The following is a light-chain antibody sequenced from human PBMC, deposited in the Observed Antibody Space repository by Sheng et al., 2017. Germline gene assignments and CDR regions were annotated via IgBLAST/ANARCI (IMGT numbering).Light chain of an antibody. CDR1: ALPKQY. Sequence: SYELTQPPSVSVSPGQTARITCSGDALPKQYAHWYQQKPGQAPVLVIYKDRERPSGIPERFSGSNSGTKVTLTISGVQAEDEADYYCQSTDSSGSYVFGSGTQVTVL. CDR3: QSTDSSGSYV. CDR2: KDR. J-gene: IGLJ1*01. V-gene: IGLV3-25*03.